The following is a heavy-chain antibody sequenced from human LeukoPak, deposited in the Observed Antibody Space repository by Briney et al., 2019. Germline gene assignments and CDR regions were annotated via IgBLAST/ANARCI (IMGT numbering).Heavy chain of an antibody. CDR3: AREIAAARIYAFDI. V-gene: IGHV1-2*04. Sequence: ASVKVSCKASGYTFTGYYMHWVRQAPGQGLEWMGWINPNSGGTNYAQKFQGWVTMTRDTSISTACMELSRLRSDDTAVYYCAREIAAARIYAFDIWGQGTMVTVSS. CDR2: INPNSGGT. J-gene: IGHJ3*02. D-gene: IGHD6-13*01. CDR1: GYTFTGYY.